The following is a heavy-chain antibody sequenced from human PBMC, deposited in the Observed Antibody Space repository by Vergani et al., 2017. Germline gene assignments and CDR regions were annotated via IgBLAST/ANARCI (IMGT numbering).Heavy chain of an antibody. V-gene: IGHV3-21*02. CDR1: GFTFSSYS. J-gene: IGHJ4*02. Sequence: EVQLVESGGGLVKPGGSLRLSCAASGFTFSSYSMNWVRQAPGKGLEWVSSVTNTGYISYTDSVKGRFTISRDNAKNSLFLQMSSLKVEDTGVYYCAREMSNEGFDYWGQGTRVTVS. CDR2: VTNTGYI. D-gene: IGHD4-11*01. CDR3: AREMSNEGFDY.